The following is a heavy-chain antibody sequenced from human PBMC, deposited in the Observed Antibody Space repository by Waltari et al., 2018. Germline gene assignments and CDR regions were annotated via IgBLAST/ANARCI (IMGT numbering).Heavy chain of an antibody. J-gene: IGHJ6*02. D-gene: IGHD3-22*01. CDR3: ARVATKTYSSPVPGRPYYYGMDV. CDR1: GFTFSRYW. V-gene: IGHV3-74*01. Sequence: EEQLVESGGGLAQPGESLRLSCAASGFTFSRYWMDWVRQAPGKGLVLVLRINSEGSSTTYADSVKGRFTISRDNGKNTLYVQMNRLRAEDTAVYYCARVATKTYSSPVPGRPYYYGMDVWGQGTTVTVSS. CDR2: INSEGSST.